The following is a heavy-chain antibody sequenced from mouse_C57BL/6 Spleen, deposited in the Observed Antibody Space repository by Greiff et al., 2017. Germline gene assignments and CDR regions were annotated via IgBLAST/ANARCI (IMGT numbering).Heavy chain of an antibody. V-gene: IGHV1-22*01. CDR2: INPNNGGT. D-gene: IGHD1-1*01. J-gene: IGHJ2*01. CDR1: GYTFTDYN. Sequence: VQLQQSGPELVKPGASVKMSCKASGYTFTDYNMHWVKQSHGKSLEWIGYINPNNGGTSYNQKFKGKATLTVNKSSSTAYMERRSLTSEDSAVYYCARFDYYESLYYFDYWGQGTTLTVSS. CDR3: ARFDYYESLYYFDY.